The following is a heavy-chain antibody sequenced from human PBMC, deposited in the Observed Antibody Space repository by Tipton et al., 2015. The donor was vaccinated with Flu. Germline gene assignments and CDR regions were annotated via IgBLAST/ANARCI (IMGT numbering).Heavy chain of an antibody. J-gene: IGHJ3*02. CDR2: IYYGGTT. V-gene: IGHV4-39*02. D-gene: IGHD2-8*01. CDR3: TRRWIVVMLDAIPEGHAFDI. CDR1: GVSISSSSYY. Sequence: GLVKPSETLSLTCTVSGVSISSSSYYWGWIRQPPGKGLEWIGTIYYGGTTYYNPSLQSRVPISVDTSKNHFSLKLSSVTAADTAMYYCTRRWIVVMLDAIPEGHAFDIWGQGTMVTVSS.